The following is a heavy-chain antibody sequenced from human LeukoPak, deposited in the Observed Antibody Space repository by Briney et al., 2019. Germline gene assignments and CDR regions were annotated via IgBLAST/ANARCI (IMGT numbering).Heavy chain of an antibody. CDR3: ARHVSSVGVAVLITMIDP. J-gene: IGHJ5*02. V-gene: IGHV4-39*01. CDR2: IYSSGNT. Sequence: PSETLSRTCSVSGASLSSRTSYWGGIRQPPGKGLEWIGTIYSSGNTYYNRSLKGRVTISGDTSKNQLSLRVHSVTPADTAVYYCARHVSSVGVAVLITMIDPWGQGILVTVSS. CDR1: GASLSSRTSY. D-gene: IGHD3-22*01.